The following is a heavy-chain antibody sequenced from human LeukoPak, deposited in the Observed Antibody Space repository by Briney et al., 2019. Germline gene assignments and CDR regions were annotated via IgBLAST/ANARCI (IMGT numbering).Heavy chain of an antibody. Sequence: GASVKVSCKASGYTVSQFHIQWARQAPGQGLEWVGSLNPTTGHRDYAEKFRGRVTMTADTAINTAYMELSWLTSDDTAVYYCARDRAFDHTGHPMFNPWGQGTLVTVSS. CDR2: LNPTTGHR. V-gene: IGHV1-2*02. D-gene: IGHD2-8*02. CDR1: GYTVSQFH. CDR3: ARDRAFDHTGHPMFNP. J-gene: IGHJ5*02.